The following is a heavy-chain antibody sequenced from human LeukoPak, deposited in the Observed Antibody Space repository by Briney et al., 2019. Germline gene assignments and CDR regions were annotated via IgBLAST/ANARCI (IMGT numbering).Heavy chain of an antibody. CDR2: FDPEDGET. J-gene: IGHJ4*02. D-gene: IGHD3-22*01. CDR3: ATDFRPPTQDYYDSSGYGY. CDR1: GYTLTELS. V-gene: IGHV1-24*01. Sequence: ASVKVSCKVSGYTLTELSMHWVRQAPGKGLEWMGGFDPEDGETIYAQKFQGRVTMTEDTSTDTAYMELSSLRSEDTAVYYCATDFRPPTQDYYDSSGYGYWGQGTLVTVSS.